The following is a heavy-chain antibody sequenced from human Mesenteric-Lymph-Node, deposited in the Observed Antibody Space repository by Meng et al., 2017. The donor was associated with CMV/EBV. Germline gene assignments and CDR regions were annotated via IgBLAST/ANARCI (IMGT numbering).Heavy chain of an antibody. V-gene: IGHV3-7*04. CDR2: IKQDGSEK. J-gene: IGHJ4*02. D-gene: IGHD2-2*01. CDR1: GFTFSSYW. CDR3: VGGNLVVPASDY. Sequence: GESLKISCAASGFTFSSYWMSWVRQAPGKGLEWVANIKQDGSEKYYVDSVKGRFTISRDNAKSSLYLQLNSLRAEDTAVYYCVGGNLVVPASDYWGQGTLVTVSS.